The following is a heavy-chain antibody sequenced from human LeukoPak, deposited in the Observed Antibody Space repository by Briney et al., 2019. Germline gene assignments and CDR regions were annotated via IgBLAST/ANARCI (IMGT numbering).Heavy chain of an antibody. CDR1: GFTFSSYA. D-gene: IGHD6-13*01. J-gene: IGHJ3*02. Sequence: GGSLRLSCAASGFTFSSYAMHWVRQAPGKGLEWVAVISYDGSNKYYADSVKGRFTISRDNSKNTLYLQMNSLRAEDTAVYYCARDRIPIANDAFDIWGQGTMVTVSS. CDR2: ISYDGSNK. CDR3: ARDRIPIANDAFDI. V-gene: IGHV3-30*04.